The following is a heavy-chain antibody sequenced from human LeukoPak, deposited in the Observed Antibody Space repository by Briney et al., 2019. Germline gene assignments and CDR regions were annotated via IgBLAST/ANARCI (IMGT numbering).Heavy chain of an antibody. CDR1: GGSFSGYY. CDR2: INHSGST. CDR3: ARGLRGYSYGYHY. Sequence: SETLSLTCAVYGGSFSGYYWSWIRQPPGKGLEWIGEINHSGSTNYNPSLKSRVTISVDTSKNQFSLKLSSVTAADTAVHYCARGLRGYSYGYHYWGQGTLVTVSS. V-gene: IGHV4-34*01. D-gene: IGHD5-18*01. J-gene: IGHJ4*02.